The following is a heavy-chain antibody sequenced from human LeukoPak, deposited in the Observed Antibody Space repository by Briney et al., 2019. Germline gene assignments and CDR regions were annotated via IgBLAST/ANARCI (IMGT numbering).Heavy chain of an antibody. V-gene: IGHV4-39*01. CDR1: GGSISSSSYY. CDR2: IYYSGST. Sequence: SETLSLTCTVSGGSISSSSYYWGWIRQPPGKGLEWIGSIYYSGSTYYNPSLKSRVTISVDTSKNQFSLKLSSVTAADTAVYCCAKGQYYFDYWGQGTLVTVSS. CDR3: AKGQYYFDY. J-gene: IGHJ4*02.